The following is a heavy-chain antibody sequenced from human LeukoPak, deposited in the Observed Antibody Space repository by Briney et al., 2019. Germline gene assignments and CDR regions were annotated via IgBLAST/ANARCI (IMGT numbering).Heavy chain of an antibody. Sequence: GRSLRLSCAASGFTFSSYAMHWVRQAPGKGLEWVAVISYDGSNKYYADSVKGRFTISRDNSKNTLYLQMNSLRAGDTAVYYCAKVGAAVASYYYYYMDVWGKGTTVTVSS. J-gene: IGHJ6*03. CDR3: AKVGAAVASYYYYYMDV. D-gene: IGHD6-13*01. V-gene: IGHV3-30-3*01. CDR1: GFTFSSYA. CDR2: ISYDGSNK.